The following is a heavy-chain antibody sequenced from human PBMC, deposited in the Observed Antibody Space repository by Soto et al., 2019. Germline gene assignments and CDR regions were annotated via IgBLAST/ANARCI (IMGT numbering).Heavy chain of an antibody. CDR2: ISSSGSTI. Sequence: PGGSLRLSCAASGFTFSDYYMSWIRQAPGKGLEWVSYISSSGSTIYYADSVKGRFTISRDNAKNSLYLQMNSLRAEDTAVYYCATNPMPTYYDSSGYYPGPFDYWGQGTLVTVSS. CDR3: ATNPMPTYYDSSGYYPGPFDY. V-gene: IGHV3-11*01. J-gene: IGHJ4*02. D-gene: IGHD3-22*01. CDR1: GFTFSDYY.